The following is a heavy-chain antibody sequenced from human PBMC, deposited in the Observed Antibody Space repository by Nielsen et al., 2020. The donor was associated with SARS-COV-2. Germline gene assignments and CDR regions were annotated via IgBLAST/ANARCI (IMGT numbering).Heavy chain of an antibody. CDR3: ARGVPAAMFSFYYYGMDV. Sequence: ASVKVSCKASGYTFTGYYMHWVRQAPGQGLEWMGRINPNSGGTNYAQKFQGRVTTTRDTSISTAYMELSRLRSDDTAVYYCARGVPAAMFSFYYYGMDVWGQGTTVTVSS. CDR1: GYTFTGYY. CDR2: INPNSGGT. J-gene: IGHJ6*02. D-gene: IGHD2-2*01. V-gene: IGHV1-2*06.